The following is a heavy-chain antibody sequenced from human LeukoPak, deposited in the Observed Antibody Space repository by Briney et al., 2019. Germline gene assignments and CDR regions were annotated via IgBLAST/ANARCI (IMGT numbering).Heavy chain of an antibody. J-gene: IGHJ4*02. CDR1: GFTFRISP. CDR2: ISGSGGST. V-gene: IGHV3-23*01. CDR3: ANVTIVRGVISHFDY. Sequence: PGGSLRLSCAPCGFTFRISPMSWGRQAPGKGLEWVSAISGSGGSTYYADSVKGRFTISRDNSKNTLYLQMNSLRAEDTAIYYYANVTIVRGVISHFDYWGQVTLVTVSS. D-gene: IGHD3-10*01.